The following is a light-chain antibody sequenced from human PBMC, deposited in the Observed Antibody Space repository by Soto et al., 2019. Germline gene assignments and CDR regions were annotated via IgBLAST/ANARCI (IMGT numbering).Light chain of an antibody. V-gene: IGKV3-15*01. CDR2: EAS. CDR3: QQYNNWPQT. Sequence: EIVLTQSPATLSLSPGERATLSCRASQSVGNNLAWYQQKRGQAPGLLIYEASTRATGIPARFSGSGSGTDFTLTISSLQSEDFAVYYCQQYNNWPQTFGQGTKVEIK. CDR1: QSVGNN. J-gene: IGKJ1*01.